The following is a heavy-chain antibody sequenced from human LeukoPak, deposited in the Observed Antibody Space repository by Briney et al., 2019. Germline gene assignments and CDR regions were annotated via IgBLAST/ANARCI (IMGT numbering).Heavy chain of an antibody. CDR1: GVPISSHF. D-gene: IGHD3-10*01. CDR3: ARGGVVGTMLRGINWFDP. J-gene: IGHJ5*02. Sequence: PSETLSLTCTVSGVPISSHFWSWIRQPAPKGLEGIGRIYTSWSTDYNPSLQSRVTISIDMPKRQLSLQQSSVTAADTAVYYCARGGVVGTMLRGINWFDPWGEGTLVTVSS. CDR2: IYTSWST. V-gene: IGHV4-4*07.